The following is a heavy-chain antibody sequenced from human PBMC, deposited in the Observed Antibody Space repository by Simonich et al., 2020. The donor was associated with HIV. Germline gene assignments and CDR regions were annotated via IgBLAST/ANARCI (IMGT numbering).Heavy chain of an antibody. Sequence: QVQLVQSGAEVKKPGASVKDSCKASGYRFTGFYMHWVRTAPGQGLEWLARNNPNIGGTNYAQKFQGMVTMTRDTSISTAYMELSRLRSDDTAVYYCARDRTVYYFDYWGQGTLVTVSS. CDR1: GYRFTGFY. CDR2: NNPNIGGT. J-gene: IGHJ4*02. V-gene: IGHV1-2*06. D-gene: IGHD1-1*01. CDR3: ARDRTVYYFDY.